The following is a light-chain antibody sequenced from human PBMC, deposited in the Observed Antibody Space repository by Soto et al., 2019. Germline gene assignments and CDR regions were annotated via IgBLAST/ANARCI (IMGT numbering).Light chain of an antibody. Sequence: EIVLTQSPGTLSLSPGERATLSCRASQSVSSSYLAWYQQKPGQAPRLLIYGASSRATGIPDRFSGSGSGTYFTLTISILEPEDFAVDYCQQYGSSPPITFGQGTRLEIK. CDR1: QSVSSSY. CDR2: GAS. V-gene: IGKV3-20*01. J-gene: IGKJ5*01. CDR3: QQYGSSPPIT.